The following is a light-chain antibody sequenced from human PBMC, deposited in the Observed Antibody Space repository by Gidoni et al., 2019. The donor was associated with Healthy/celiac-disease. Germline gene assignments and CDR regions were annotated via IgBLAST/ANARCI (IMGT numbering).Light chain of an antibody. J-gene: IGKJ1*01. CDR3: QQYNSYWT. CDR2: KAS. V-gene: IGKV1-5*03. CDR1: QSISSG. Sequence: DIQMTQSPSTLSASVGDRVTITCRASQSISSGLAWYQQKQGKAPNLLIYKASSLESVVQSRCSGSGSGTEFTLTISSLQPDDFATYYCQQYNSYWTFGQGTKVEIK.